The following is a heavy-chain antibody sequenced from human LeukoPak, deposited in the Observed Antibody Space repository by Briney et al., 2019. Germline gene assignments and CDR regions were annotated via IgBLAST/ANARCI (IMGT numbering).Heavy chain of an antibody. CDR1: GYTFSNYD. D-gene: IGHD3-22*01. CDR3: ARSSTMIVVGQFDY. CDR2: VNPYSGNT. V-gene: IGHV1-8*01. Sequence: ASVKVSCKASGYTFSNYDINWARQATGQGLEWMGWVNPYSGNTGYAQKFQGRITMTRDTSISTVYMELTSLRSEDTAVYYCARSSTMIVVGQFDYWGQGTLVTVSS. J-gene: IGHJ4*02.